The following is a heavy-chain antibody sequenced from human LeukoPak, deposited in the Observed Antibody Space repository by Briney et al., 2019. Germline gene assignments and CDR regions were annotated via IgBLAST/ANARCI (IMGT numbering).Heavy chain of an antibody. Sequence: PSEALSLTCTVSGGSISSSSYYWAWIRQPPGKGLEWIGYIYFSGSTYYNASLKSRVTISVDTSKNQFSLKLISVTATDTAVYYCASLSLAFGGGSYYIDYWGQGTLVTVSS. CDR1: GGSISSSSYY. V-gene: IGHV4-39*07. CDR3: ASLSLAFGGGSYYIDY. D-gene: IGHD3-16*01. J-gene: IGHJ4*02. CDR2: IYFSGST.